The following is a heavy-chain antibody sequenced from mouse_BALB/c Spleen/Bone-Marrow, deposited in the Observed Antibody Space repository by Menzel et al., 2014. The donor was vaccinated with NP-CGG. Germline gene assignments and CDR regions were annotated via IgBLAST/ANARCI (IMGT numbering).Heavy chain of an antibody. D-gene: IGHD1-1*01. CDR3: ANYYYGSSLYEY. CDR1: GFNIKDTY. Sequence: EVQLQQSGAELVKPGASVKLSCTASGFNIKDTYMHWVKQRPEQGLEWIGRIDPANGNTKYDPKFQGKATITADTSSNTAYLQLSSLTSEDTAVYYCANYYYGSSLYEYWGQGTLVTVSA. V-gene: IGHV14-3*02. CDR2: IDPANGNT. J-gene: IGHJ3*01.